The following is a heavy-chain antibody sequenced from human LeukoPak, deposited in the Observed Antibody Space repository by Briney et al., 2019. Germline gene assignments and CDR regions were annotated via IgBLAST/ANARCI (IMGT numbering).Heavy chain of an antibody. Sequence: GGSLRLSCAASGFTFTTYWMHWVRQAPGKGLVWVSHINSDGSITSYADSVKGRFTISRDNAKNTLYLQMNSLRAEDTAVYYCARDAVGTANAVWGQGTTVTVSS. CDR3: ARDAVGTANAV. J-gene: IGHJ6*02. CDR1: GFTFTTYW. D-gene: IGHD5-18*01. CDR2: INSDGSIT. V-gene: IGHV3-74*01.